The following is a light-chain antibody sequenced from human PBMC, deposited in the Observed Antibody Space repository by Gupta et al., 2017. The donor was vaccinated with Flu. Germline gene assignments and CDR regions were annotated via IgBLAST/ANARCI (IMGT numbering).Light chain of an antibody. CDR3: QQSDSTPAYT. V-gene: IGKV1-39*01. Sequence: DIQMTQSPSSLSASVGDRVTITCRASQSISSYLNLYQQKPGKAPKLLIYAASSLQSGVPSRFSGSGYGTDFTLTISSLQPEDFATYYCQQSDSTPAYTFGQGTKMEIK. J-gene: IGKJ2*01. CDR2: AAS. CDR1: QSISSY.